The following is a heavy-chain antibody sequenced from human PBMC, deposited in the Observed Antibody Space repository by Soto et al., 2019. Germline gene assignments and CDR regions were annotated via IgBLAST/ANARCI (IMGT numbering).Heavy chain of an antibody. Sequence: QVQLVQSGAEVQKPGASVMVSCKASGYTFTSSGMCWVRQAPGQGLEWRGWISAHTGSSEYAQRFQGRVTMTTDSCTSTAYIELRSLRSDATSVYYCARAFCYHGSDSLRYSFDAFDFWGPGTLVTVSS. V-gene: IGHV1-18*01. J-gene: IGHJ3*01. D-gene: IGHD3-22*01. CDR2: ISAHTGSS. CDR3: ARAFCYHGSDSLRYSFDAFDF. CDR1: GYTFTSSG.